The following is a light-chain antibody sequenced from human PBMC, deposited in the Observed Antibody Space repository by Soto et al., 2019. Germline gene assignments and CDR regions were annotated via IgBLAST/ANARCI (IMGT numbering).Light chain of an antibody. V-gene: IGKV3-11*01. CDR2: DVS. CDR1: ESVSTY. Sequence: IVMTQSPATLSVSPGERATLSCRASESVSTYLAWYQQKPGQAPRLLIYDVSNRATGIPARFSGSGSGTDFTLTISGLEPEDFAVYYCQQRTDWPITFGQGTRLEIK. CDR3: QQRTDWPIT. J-gene: IGKJ5*01.